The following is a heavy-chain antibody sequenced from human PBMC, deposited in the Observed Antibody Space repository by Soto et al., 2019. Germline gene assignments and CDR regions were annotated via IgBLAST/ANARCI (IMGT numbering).Heavy chain of an antibody. D-gene: IGHD1-26*01. V-gene: IGHV3-30-3*01. J-gene: IGHJ3*02. Sequence: QVQLVESGGGVVQPGRSLRLSCAASGFTFSSYAMHWVRQAPGKGLEWVAVISYDGSNKYYADSVKGRFTISRDNSKNTLYLQMNSLRAEDTAVYYCAREAHTGTSDAIDIWGQGTMVTVSS. CDR2: ISYDGSNK. CDR1: GFTFSSYA. CDR3: AREAHTGTSDAIDI.